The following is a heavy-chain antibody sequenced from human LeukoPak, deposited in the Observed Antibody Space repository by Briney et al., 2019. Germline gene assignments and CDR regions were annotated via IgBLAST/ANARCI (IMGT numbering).Heavy chain of an antibody. CDR2: ISSSSSYI. CDR1: GFTFSSYS. CDR3: AREELWFGELSVAAFDI. V-gene: IGHV3-21*01. Sequence: PGGSLRLSCAASGFTFSSYSMNWVRQAPGKGLEWVSSISSSSSYIYYADSVKGRFTISRDNAKNSLYLQMNSLRAEDTAVYYCAREELWFGELSVAAFDIWGQGTMVTVSS. D-gene: IGHD3-10*01. J-gene: IGHJ3*02.